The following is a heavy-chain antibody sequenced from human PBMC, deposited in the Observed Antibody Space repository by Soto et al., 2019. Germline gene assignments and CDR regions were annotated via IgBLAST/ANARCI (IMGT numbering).Heavy chain of an antibody. Sequence: FSRSGPTLVKPTQTLTLTCTFSGFSLSTSGMCVSWIRQPPGKALEWLARIDWDDDKYYSTSLKTRLTISKDTSKNQVVLTMTNMDPVDTATYYCARIRSITGTETPFDYWGQGTLVTVSS. D-gene: IGHD1-7*01. V-gene: IGHV2-70*11. CDR2: IDWDDDK. J-gene: IGHJ4*02. CDR3: ARIRSITGTETPFDY. CDR1: GFSLSTSGMC.